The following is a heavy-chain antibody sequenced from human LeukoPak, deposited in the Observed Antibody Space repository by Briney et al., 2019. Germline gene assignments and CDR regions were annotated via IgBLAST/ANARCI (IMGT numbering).Heavy chain of an antibody. Sequence: PGGSLGLSCAASGFTFSSYAMSWVRQAPGKGLEWVSAISGSGGSTYYADSVKGRFTISRDNSKNTRYLQMNSLRAEDTAVYYCAKDPSSGWYFWFDPWGQGTLVTVSS. CDR2: ISGSGGST. V-gene: IGHV3-23*01. J-gene: IGHJ5*02. CDR3: AKDPSSGWYFWFDP. D-gene: IGHD6-19*01. CDR1: GFTFSSYA.